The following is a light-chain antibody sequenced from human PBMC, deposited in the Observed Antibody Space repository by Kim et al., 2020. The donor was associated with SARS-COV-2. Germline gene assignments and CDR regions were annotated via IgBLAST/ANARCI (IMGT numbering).Light chain of an antibody. CDR2: GNN. Sequence: QSVLTQPPSVSGAPGQRVTISCTGTTSNIGAGYDVHWYQQLPGTAPRLLIYGNNNRPSGVPGRFSGSKSGTSASLVIAGLQAEDDADYYCQSYDTRLTGSVFGTGTKVTVL. CDR3: QSYDTRLTGSV. J-gene: IGLJ1*01. CDR1: TSNIGAGYD. V-gene: IGLV1-40*01.